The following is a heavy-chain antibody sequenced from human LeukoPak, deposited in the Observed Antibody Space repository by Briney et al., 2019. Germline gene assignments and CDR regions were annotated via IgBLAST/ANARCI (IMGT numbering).Heavy chain of an antibody. V-gene: IGHV3-48*03. CDR1: GFTFSSYE. J-gene: IGHJ5*02. CDR3: VRDQGGERWFDP. CDR2: ISSSGSTI. Sequence: GGSLRLSCAASGFTFSSYEMNWVRQAPGKGLEWVSYISSSGSTIYYADSVKGRFTISRDNAKNSLYLQMNSLRAEDTAVYYCVRDQGGERWFDPWGQGTLVTVSS. D-gene: IGHD3-16*01.